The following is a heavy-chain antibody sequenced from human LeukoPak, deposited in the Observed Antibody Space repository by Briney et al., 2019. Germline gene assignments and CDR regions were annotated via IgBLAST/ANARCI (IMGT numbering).Heavy chain of an antibody. J-gene: IGHJ4*02. CDR1: GGSISSSSYY. CDR3: ARPAVNTMIVVVITNYFDY. D-gene: IGHD3-22*01. CDR2: IYYSGST. Sequence: SETLSLTCTVSGGSISSSSYYWGWIRQPPGKGLEWIGSIYYSGSTYYNPSLKSRVTISVDTSKNQFSLKLSSVTAADTAVYYCARPAVNTMIVVVITNYFDYWGQGTLVTVSS. V-gene: IGHV4-39*01.